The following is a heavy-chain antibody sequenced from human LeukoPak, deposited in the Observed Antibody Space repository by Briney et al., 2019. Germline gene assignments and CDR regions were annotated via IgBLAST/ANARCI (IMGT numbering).Heavy chain of an antibody. CDR2: VTGDGRST. D-gene: IGHD1-26*01. CDR1: GFSFSSVA. Sequence: GGSLRLSCAASGFSFSSVAMSWIRQAPGKGLEWVSTVTGDGRSTHYSGSVKGRFTISRDNSKNTYSLQMNSLRAEDTAIYYCAKDFRGSQDFWAQGTLVTVSS. CDR3: AKDFRGSQDF. V-gene: IGHV3-23*01. J-gene: IGHJ4*02.